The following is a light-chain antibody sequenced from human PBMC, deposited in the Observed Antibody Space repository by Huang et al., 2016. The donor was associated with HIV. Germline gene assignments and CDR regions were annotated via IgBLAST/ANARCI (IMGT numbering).Light chain of an antibody. CDR2: DAA. CDR1: HDINTY. J-gene: IGKJ3*01. Sequence: QLTQSPSSLSASIGDRVTIACRARHDINTYLAWYQQKPGRAPKLLIYDAATLQTGVPSRFRCFGSGTAFSLTITSLHPDDFAVYYCQQLSAYPLSFGPGTTVD. CDR3: QQLSAYPLS. V-gene: IGKV1-9*01.